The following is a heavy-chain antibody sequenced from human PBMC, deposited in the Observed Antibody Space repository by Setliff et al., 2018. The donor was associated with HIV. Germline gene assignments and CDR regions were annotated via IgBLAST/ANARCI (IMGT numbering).Heavy chain of an antibody. CDR3: ARDPVGYSYGFTYFDY. CDR1: GYTFTSYG. CDR2: ISAYNGNT. D-gene: IGHD5-18*01. J-gene: IGHJ4*02. Sequence: ASVKVSCKASGYTFTSYGISWVRQAPGQGLEWMGWISAYNGNTNYAQKLQGRVTMTTDTSTSTAYMELRSLRSDDTAVYYCARDPVGYSYGFTYFDYWGQGTLVTVSS. V-gene: IGHV1-18*01.